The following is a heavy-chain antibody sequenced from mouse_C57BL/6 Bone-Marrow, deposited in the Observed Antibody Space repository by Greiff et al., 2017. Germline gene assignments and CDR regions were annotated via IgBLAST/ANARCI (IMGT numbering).Heavy chain of an antibody. J-gene: IGHJ3*01. CDR3: ANCGSSYGRAY. Sequence: VQLQQSGAELVKPGASVKLSCTASGFNIKDYYMHWVKQRTEQGLEWIGRIDPADGETKYAPNFQGKATITADTSSNTAYLLLSSLTSEDTSVYYWANCGSSYGRAYWGQGTLVTVSA. D-gene: IGHD1-1*01. CDR2: IDPADGET. V-gene: IGHV14-2*01. CDR1: GFNIKDYY.